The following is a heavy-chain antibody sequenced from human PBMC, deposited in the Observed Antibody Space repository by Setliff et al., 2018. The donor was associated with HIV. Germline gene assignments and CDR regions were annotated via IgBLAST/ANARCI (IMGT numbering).Heavy chain of an antibody. CDR1: GVSISSHH. V-gene: IGHV4-4*07. CDR3: ARHSGVASPNWFDP. CDR2: IYTSGST. Sequence: SETLSLTCNVSGVSISSHHWSWIRQPPGKGLEWIGRIYTSGSTNYNPSLKSRVTMSVDTSKNQFSLKLSSVTAADTAVYYCARHSGVASPNWFDPWGQGTLVTVSS. D-gene: IGHD3-10*01. J-gene: IGHJ5*02.